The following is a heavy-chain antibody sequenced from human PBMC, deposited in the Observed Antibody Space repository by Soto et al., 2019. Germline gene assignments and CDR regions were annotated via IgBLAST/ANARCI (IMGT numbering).Heavy chain of an antibody. Sequence: GGSLRLSCTASGFTFGDYAMSWFRQAPGKGLEWVGFIRSKAYGGTTEYAASVKGRFTISRDDSKSIAYLQMNSLKTEDTAVFYCTREFRSSSWYDGFDPWGQGTLVTVSS. CDR3: TREFRSSSWYDGFDP. J-gene: IGHJ5*02. D-gene: IGHD6-13*01. CDR1: GFTFGDYA. V-gene: IGHV3-49*03. CDR2: IRSKAYGGTT.